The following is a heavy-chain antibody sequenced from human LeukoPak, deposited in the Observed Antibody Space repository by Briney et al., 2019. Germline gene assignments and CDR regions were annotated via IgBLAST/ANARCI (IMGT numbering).Heavy chain of an antibody. CDR2: ISSSSSTI. J-gene: IGHJ4*02. CDR3: ARDLLMVYAAIDY. CDR1: GFTFSSYS. Sequence: PGGSLRLSCAASGFTFSSYSMNWVRQAPGKGLEWVSYISSSSSTIYYADSVKGRFTISRDNAKNSLYLPMNSLRAEDTAVYYCARDLLMVYAAIDYWGQGTLVTVSS. V-gene: IGHV3-48*01. D-gene: IGHD2-8*01.